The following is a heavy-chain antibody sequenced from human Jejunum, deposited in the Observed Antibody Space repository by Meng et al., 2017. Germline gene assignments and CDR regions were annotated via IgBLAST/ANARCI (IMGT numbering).Heavy chain of an antibody. CDR3: TSRLVTPNDF. D-gene: IGHD1-26*01. Sequence: EEPLVAPGGRSVAPGGSLRVSCTSCGFTISNTWMNWVRQAPGKGLEWVGRIRTKRDTGDDTAPAKGGFTISRDDSKSMLYLQMNNLRVEDTAMYYCTSRLVTPNDFWGQGTLVTVSS. V-gene: IGHV3-15*01. CDR1: GFTISNTW. CDR2: IRTKRDTG. J-gene: IGHJ4*02.